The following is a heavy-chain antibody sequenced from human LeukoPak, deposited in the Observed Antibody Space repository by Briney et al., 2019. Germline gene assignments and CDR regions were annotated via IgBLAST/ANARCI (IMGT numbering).Heavy chain of an antibody. CDR1: EITASSNY. D-gene: IGHD5-18*01. CDR2: ISATSNYI. CDR3: ARDTSGYTFDD. Sequence: PRGTLTVSRTSSEITASSNYRSWRCQAPGKGLEWVSSISATSNYIYYADSVKGRFTISRDNAKNSLYLQMNSLRAEDTAVYYCARDTSGYTFDDWGQGTLVTVSS. V-gene: IGHV3-21*01. J-gene: IGHJ4*02.